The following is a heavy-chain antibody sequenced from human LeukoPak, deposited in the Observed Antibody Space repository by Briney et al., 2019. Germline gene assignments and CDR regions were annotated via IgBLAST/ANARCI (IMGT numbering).Heavy chain of an antibody. J-gene: IGHJ4*02. CDR2: ISSSGSTI. Sequence: PGGSLRLSCAASGFTFSSYEMNWVRQAPGKGLEWVSYISSSGSTIYYADSVKGRFTISRDNAKNSLYLQMNNLRPEDTALYYCAKASGYSFGHFDYWGQGTLVTVSS. CDR1: GFTFSSYE. V-gene: IGHV3-48*03. CDR3: AKASGYSFGHFDY. D-gene: IGHD5-18*01.